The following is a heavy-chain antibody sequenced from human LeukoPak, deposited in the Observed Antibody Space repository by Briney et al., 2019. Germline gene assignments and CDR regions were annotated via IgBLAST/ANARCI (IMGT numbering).Heavy chain of an antibody. V-gene: IGHV4-4*07. CDR3: ARVSPIAVAGSSYYYAIDV. D-gene: IGHD6-19*01. CDR1: GGSISNYY. Sequence: PSETLSLTCNVSGGSISNYYWTWIRQPAGRGLERIGRIYSSGTTTYNPSLKSRVAMSVDTSRNQFSLKLSSVTAADTAVYYCARVSPIAVAGSSYYYAIDVWGQGTTVAVSS. J-gene: IGHJ6*02. CDR2: IYSSGTT.